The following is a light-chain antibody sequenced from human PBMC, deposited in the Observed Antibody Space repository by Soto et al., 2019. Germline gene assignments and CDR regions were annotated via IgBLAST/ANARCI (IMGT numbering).Light chain of an antibody. CDR3: QQNSSSPVT. Sequence: EMVLTQSPGTLSLSPGERGTLSCRASQTVSSSSLAWYQQKPGQAPRLLIYGASRRASGIPDRFSGSGSGNFFTLTISRLEQEYFAVYFCQQNSSSPVTFGQGTLLDMK. CDR2: GAS. V-gene: IGKV3-20*01. CDR1: QTVSSSS. J-gene: IGKJ5*01.